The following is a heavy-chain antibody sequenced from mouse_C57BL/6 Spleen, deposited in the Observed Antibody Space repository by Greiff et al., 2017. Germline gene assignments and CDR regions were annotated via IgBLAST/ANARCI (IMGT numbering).Heavy chain of an antibody. Sequence: QVQLQQSGAELVRPGSSVKLSCKASGYTFTSYWMHWVKQRPIQGLEWIGNIDPSDSETHYNQKFKDKATLTVDKSSSTAYMQLSSLTSEDSAVYYCARTLYYYGTNWYFDVWGTGTTVTVSS. J-gene: IGHJ1*03. CDR1: GYTFTSYW. CDR3: ARTLYYYGTNWYFDV. V-gene: IGHV1-52*01. CDR2: IDPSDSET. D-gene: IGHD1-1*01.